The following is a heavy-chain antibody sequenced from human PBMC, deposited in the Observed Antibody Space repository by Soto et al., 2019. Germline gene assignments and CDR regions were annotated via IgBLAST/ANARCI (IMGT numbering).Heavy chain of an antibody. CDR2: ISYDGSNK. J-gene: IGHJ4*02. Sequence: QVQLVESGGGVVQPGRSLRLSCAASGFTFSSYGMHWVRQAPGKGLEWVAVISYDGSNKYYAESVKGRFTISRDNSKNTLYLQMNSLRAEDMAVYYCAKESITMVRGVIKPPLDYWGQGTLVTVSS. V-gene: IGHV3-30*18. CDR1: GFTFSSYG. CDR3: AKESITMVRGVIKPPLDY. D-gene: IGHD3-10*01.